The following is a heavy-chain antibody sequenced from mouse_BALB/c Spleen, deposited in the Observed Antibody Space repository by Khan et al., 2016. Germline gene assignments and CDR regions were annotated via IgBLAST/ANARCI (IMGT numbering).Heavy chain of an antibody. Sequence: QVQLQQSGAELVRPGTSVKVSCKASGYAFTNYLIEWVKQRPGQGLEWIGVINPGSGGTNYNEKFKGKATLTADKSSSTAYMQLSSLTSDDSAVYFCARGYDWHFDVWGAGTTVTVSS. CDR1: GYAFTNYL. J-gene: IGHJ1*01. CDR3: ARGYDWHFDV. CDR2: INPGSGGT. V-gene: IGHV1-54*01. D-gene: IGHD2-14*01.